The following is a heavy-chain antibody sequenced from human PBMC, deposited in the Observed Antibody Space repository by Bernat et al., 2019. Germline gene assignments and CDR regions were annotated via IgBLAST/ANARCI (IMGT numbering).Heavy chain of an antibody. J-gene: IGHJ3*02. Sequence: QVQLQESGPGLVKPSQTLSLTYTVSGGSISSGGYYWSWIRQHPGKGLEWIGYIYYSGSTYYNPSLKSRVTISVDTSKNQFSLKLSSVTAADTAVYYCARVKGFWSGYYYYAFDIWGQGTMVTVSS. CDR1: GGSISSGGYY. V-gene: IGHV4-31*03. CDR3: ARVKGFWSGYYYYAFDI. CDR2: IYYSGST. D-gene: IGHD3-3*01.